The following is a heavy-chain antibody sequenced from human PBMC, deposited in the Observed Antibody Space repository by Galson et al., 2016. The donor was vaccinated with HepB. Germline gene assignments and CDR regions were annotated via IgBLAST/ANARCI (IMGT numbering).Heavy chain of an antibody. CDR3: ARKLVTAIRNGLDS. Sequence: VKVSCKASGYTFTSYVIHWVRQAPGQRLEWMGWINAGNGNTKYSHKLQGRVTMTRDTSASTAYMELSSLRSEDTAVYYCARKLVTAIRNGLDSWGQGTLVTVSS. V-gene: IGHV1-3*01. D-gene: IGHD2-21*02. J-gene: IGHJ4*02. CDR2: INAGNGNT. CDR1: GYTFTSYV.